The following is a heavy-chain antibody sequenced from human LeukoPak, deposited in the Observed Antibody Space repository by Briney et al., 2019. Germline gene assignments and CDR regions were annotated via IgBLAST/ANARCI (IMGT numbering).Heavy chain of an antibody. CDR3: AKDHVSRIVVVPAASSLDY. CDR2: IWHDGRDK. V-gene: IGHV3-30*02. D-gene: IGHD2-2*01. J-gene: IGHJ4*02. CDR1: GFTFTNYG. Sequence: PGGSLRLSCAASGFTFTNYGMHWVRQAPGKGLEWVAFIWHDGRDKNYADSVEGRFTISRDDSKNTLYLQMNSLRAEDTAVYYCAKDHVSRIVVVPAASSLDYWGQGTLVTVSS.